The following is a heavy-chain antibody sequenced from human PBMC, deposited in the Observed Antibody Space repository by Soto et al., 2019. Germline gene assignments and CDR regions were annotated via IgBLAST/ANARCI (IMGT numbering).Heavy chain of an antibody. CDR3: ARLLSGARSYYFDS. CDR2: ISNYGTYI. D-gene: IGHD6-25*01. J-gene: IGHJ4*02. V-gene: IGHV3-21*01. CDR1: GFTFNGYS. Sequence: GGSLRLSCVASGFTFNGYSINWVRQAPGKGLEWVSSISNYGTYIYYADSIKGRFTISRDNAKNSLYLEMDSLRDEDTAIYYCARLLSGARSYYFDSWGQGTPVTVSS.